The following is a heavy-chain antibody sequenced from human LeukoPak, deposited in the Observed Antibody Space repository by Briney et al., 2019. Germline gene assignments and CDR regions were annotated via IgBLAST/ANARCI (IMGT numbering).Heavy chain of an antibody. CDR1: GFTFVTFA. Sequence: PGGSLRLSWAASGFTFVTFAMPWVRKAPGRGLEWVAVISYDGSNKYYADSVKGRFTISRDNSKNTLYLQMNSLRAEDTAVYYCARDRVGATDYFDYWGQGTLVTVSS. CDR2: ISYDGSNK. D-gene: IGHD1-26*01. J-gene: IGHJ4*02. CDR3: ARDRVGATDYFDY. V-gene: IGHV3-30-3*01.